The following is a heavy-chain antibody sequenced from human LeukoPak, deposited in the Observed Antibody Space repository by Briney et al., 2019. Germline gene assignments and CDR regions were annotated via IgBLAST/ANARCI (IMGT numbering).Heavy chain of an antibody. CDR2: IKQDRSEK. J-gene: IGHJ4*02. CDR3: ARLREIPVFGVVTKSTSYFDY. CDR1: GFTFTKYW. Sequence: GGSLRLSCAASGFTFTKYWMSWVRQAPGKGLELVANIKQDRSEKYYVDSVKGRFTISRDNAKNSLYLQMNSLRAEDTAVYYCARLREIPVFGVVTKSTSYFDYWGQGTLVTVSS. V-gene: IGHV3-7*01. D-gene: IGHD3-3*01.